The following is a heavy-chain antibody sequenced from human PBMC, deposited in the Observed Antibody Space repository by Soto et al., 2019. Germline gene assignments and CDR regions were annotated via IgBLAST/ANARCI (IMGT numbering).Heavy chain of an antibody. CDR2: IIPILGIA. V-gene: IGHV1-69*02. D-gene: IGHD3-3*01. CDR3: ARGPVTYYDFWSGLYNWFDP. J-gene: IGHJ5*01. Sequence: GASVKVSCKASGGTFSSYTISWVRQAPGQGLEWMGRIIPILGIANYAQKFQGRVTITADTSTSTAYMELRSLRSDDTAVYYCARGPVTYYDFWSGLYNWFDPCGQGTLVTVSA. CDR1: GGTFSSYT.